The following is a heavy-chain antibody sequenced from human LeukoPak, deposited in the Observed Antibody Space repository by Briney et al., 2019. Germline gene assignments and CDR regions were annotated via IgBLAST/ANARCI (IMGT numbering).Heavy chain of an antibody. Sequence: GGSLRLSCAASGFSFDDFGMSWVRQAPGKGLEWVSGISWNGGSTGYADSVKGRFTISRDNAKNSLYLQMNSLRAEDTALYYCARGPLGKDYFDYWGQGTLVTVSS. CDR3: ARGPLGKDYFDY. CDR1: GFSFDDFG. CDR2: ISWNGGST. V-gene: IGHV3-20*04. J-gene: IGHJ4*02. D-gene: IGHD7-27*01.